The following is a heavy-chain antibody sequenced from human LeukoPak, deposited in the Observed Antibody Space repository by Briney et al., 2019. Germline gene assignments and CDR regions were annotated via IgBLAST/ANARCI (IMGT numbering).Heavy chain of an antibody. CDR3: ARLGYSYGYRFFDY. J-gene: IGHJ4*02. D-gene: IGHD5-18*01. CDR1: GGSISTSSYN. V-gene: IGHV4-39*01. CDR2: IYYSGST. Sequence: SETLSLTCTVSGGSISTSSYNWGWIRQPPGKGLQWIGSIYYSGSTFYNPSLKSRVTISVDTSKNQFSLNLSSVTAADTAVYYCARLGYSYGYRFFDYWGQGTLVTVSS.